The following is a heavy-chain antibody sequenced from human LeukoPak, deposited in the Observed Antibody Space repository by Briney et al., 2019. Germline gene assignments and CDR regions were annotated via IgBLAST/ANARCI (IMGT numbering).Heavy chain of an antibody. CDR2: IYYSGRT. CDR1: GGSISSYY. V-gene: IGHV4-59*01. Sequence: SETLSLTCSVSGGSISSYYWSWIRQPPGKGLEWIGYIYYSGRTSYNPSLKSRVTISVDTSKNQFSLRLSSVTAADTAVYYCAREVGQYSSGWLSSEFYFDYWGQGTLVTVSS. J-gene: IGHJ4*02. CDR3: AREVGQYSSGWLSSEFYFDY. D-gene: IGHD6-19*01.